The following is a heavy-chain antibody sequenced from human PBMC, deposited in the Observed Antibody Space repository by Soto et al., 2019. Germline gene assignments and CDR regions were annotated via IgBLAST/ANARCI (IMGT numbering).Heavy chain of an antibody. CDR1: GGSITSRSSY. Sequence: QLQLQESGPGLVRPSETLSLTCSVSGGSITSRSSYWAWIRQPPGKGLEWIGTFFSGSTFDNPSLRIRVTISKCRSRKQFTLNLASVAATDTAMYYCATTRRLTVGCSFNYWGQGALVTV. V-gene: IGHV4-39*01. CDR3: ATTRRLTVGCSFNY. D-gene: IGHD2-15*01. CDR2: FFSGST. J-gene: IGHJ4*02.